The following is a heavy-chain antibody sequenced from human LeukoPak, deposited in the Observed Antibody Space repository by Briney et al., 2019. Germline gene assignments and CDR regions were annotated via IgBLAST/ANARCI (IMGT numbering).Heavy chain of an antibody. Sequence: AGRSLRLSCAASGFTFRNYWMHWVRHVPGKGLVWVSRINDDGTFTTYADSVKGRFIISRDNAKNTLYLQMNSLRVEDTAVYYCGREILEPGKTLTYWGQGSLITVSS. CDR1: GFTFRNYW. CDR2: INDDGTFT. D-gene: IGHD1-14*01. V-gene: IGHV3-74*01. J-gene: IGHJ4*02. CDR3: GREILEPGKTLTY.